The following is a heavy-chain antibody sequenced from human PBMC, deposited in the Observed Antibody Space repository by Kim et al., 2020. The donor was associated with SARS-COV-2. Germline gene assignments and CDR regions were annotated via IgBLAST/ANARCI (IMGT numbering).Heavy chain of an antibody. CDR2: ISAYNGNT. Sequence: ASVKVSCKASGYTFTSYGISWVRQAPGQGLEWMGWISAYNGNTNYAQKLQGRVTMTTDTSTSTAYMELRSLRSDDTAVYYCARDSDSSGYYRPRFDYWGQGTLVTVSS. V-gene: IGHV1-18*01. J-gene: IGHJ4*02. D-gene: IGHD3-22*01. CDR1: GYTFTSYG. CDR3: ARDSDSSGYYRPRFDY.